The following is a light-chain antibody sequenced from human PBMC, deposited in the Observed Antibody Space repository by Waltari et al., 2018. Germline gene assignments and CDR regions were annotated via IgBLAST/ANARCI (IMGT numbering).Light chain of an antibody. CDR3: QQYNDWPLLT. CDR2: GAD. V-gene: IGKV3D-15*01. J-gene: IGKJ4*01. CDR1: ESVSVD. Sequence: EVVMTQSPATLSVSPGDRATLSGRASESVSVDLAWYQQIPGQAPRLLVYGADTRATGVPARFSGRGSGTEFTLTISSLQSEDFAVYYCQQYNDWPLLTFGGGTRVEIK.